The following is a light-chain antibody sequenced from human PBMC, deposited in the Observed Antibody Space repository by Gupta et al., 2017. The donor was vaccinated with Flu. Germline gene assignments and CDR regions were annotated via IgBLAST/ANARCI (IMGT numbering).Light chain of an antibody. CDR2: GSD. V-gene: IGLV1-40*01. J-gene: IGLJ1*01. Sequence: GQVFTISFTGRRSNIGAGFDVHWYQVLPGTAPKLLIYGSDNRPSGVPDRFSGSKSGTSASLAITGLQVEDEAEYFFQSFDRSLGGYFFATGT. CDR1: RSNIGAGFD. CDR3: QSFDRSLGGYF.